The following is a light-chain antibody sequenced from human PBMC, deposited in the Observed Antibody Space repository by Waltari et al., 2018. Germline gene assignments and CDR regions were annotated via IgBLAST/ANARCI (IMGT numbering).Light chain of an antibody. CDR1: SNDVGNYNL. V-gene: IGLV2-23*02. CDR2: EVT. Sequence: QSGLTQPASVSASPRPPITIPFPGPSNDVGNYNLVSWYQQYPGKAPKLMVYEVTKRTSGVSDRFSGSKSGNTASLTIYGLQSEDEADYYCCSYAGLGIYVFGTGTKVTVL. J-gene: IGLJ1*01. CDR3: CSYAGLGIYV.